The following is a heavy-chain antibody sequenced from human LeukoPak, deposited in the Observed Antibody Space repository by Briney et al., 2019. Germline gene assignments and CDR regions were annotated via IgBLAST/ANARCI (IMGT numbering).Heavy chain of an antibody. CDR1: GFTFSSYG. CDR3: ARDHVEMATIGLFDY. D-gene: IGHD5-24*01. V-gene: IGHV3-33*01. CDR2: IWYDGSNK. J-gene: IGHJ4*02. Sequence: GGSLRLSCAASGFTFSSYGMHWVRQAPGKGLEWVAVIWYDGSNKYYADSVKGRFTISRDNPKNTLYLQMNSLRAEDTAVYYRARDHVEMATIGLFDYWGQGTLVTVSS.